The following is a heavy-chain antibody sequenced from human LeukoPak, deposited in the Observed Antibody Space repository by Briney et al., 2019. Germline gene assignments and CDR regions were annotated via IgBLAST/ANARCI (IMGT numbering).Heavy chain of an antibody. D-gene: IGHD3-10*01. CDR2: INHSGST. Sequence: PSETLSLTCAVYGGSFSGYYWSWIRQPPGKGLEWIGEINHSGSTNYNPSLKSRVTISVDTSKNQFSLKLSSVTAADTAVYYCARQVAAGSYYYGSGRYPFDYWGQGTLVTVSS. J-gene: IGHJ4*02. V-gene: IGHV4-34*01. CDR3: ARQVAAGSYYYGSGRYPFDY. CDR1: GGSFSGYY.